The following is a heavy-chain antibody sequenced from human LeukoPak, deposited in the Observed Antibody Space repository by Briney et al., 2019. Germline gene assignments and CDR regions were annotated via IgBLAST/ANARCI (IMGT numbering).Heavy chain of an antibody. V-gene: IGHV3-53*01. Sequence: PGGSLRLSCAASGFTVSSNYMNWVRQAPGKGLEWVSVIYSGDSTYYADSVRGRFTISRDNSKNTLYLQMNNLRVEDTAVYYCAKVLTVVKIGAFDIWGQGTMVTVSS. CDR2: IYSGDST. J-gene: IGHJ3*02. D-gene: IGHD4-23*01. CDR3: AKVLTVVKIGAFDI. CDR1: GFTVSSNY.